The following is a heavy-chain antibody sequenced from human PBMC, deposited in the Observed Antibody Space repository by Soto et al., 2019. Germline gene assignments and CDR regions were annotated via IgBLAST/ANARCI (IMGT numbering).Heavy chain of an antibody. D-gene: IGHD2-15*01. CDR1: GGSISSGGYS. Sequence: SETLSLTCAASGGSISSGGYSWGWIRQPPGKGLEWIGTFYYSENTYYNPSLKSRVTISVDTSKNQFSLKLSSVTAADTAVYYCAKLAGYCSGNSCHGDYAMDVWGQGTTVTVSS. CDR3: AKLAGYCSGNSCHGDYAMDV. V-gene: IGHV4-39*01. CDR2: FYYSENT. J-gene: IGHJ6*02.